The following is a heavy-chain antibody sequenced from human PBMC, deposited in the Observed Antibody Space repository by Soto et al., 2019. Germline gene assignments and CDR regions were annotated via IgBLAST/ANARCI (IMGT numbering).Heavy chain of an antibody. Sequence: GGSLRLSXAASGFTFSSYAMSWVRQAPGKGLEWVSAISGSGGSTYYADSVKGRFTISRDNSKNTLYLQMNSLRAEDTAVYYCAKDRDIVVGNWFDPWGQGTLVTVSS. V-gene: IGHV3-23*01. D-gene: IGHD2-21*01. CDR3: AKDRDIVVGNWFDP. J-gene: IGHJ5*02. CDR2: ISGSGGST. CDR1: GFTFSSYA.